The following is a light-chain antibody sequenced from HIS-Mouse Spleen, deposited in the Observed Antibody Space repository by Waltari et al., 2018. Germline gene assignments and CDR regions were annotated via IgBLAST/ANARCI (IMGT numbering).Light chain of an antibody. CDR3: YSTDSSGNHRV. CDR2: EDS. CDR1: VLPKNS. V-gene: IGLV3-10*01. Sequence: SYELPQPPSVSVSPGQTARITCAGDVLPKNSAYWYQQKSGQAPVLVIYEDSKRPSGSPERFSGSSSGTMATLTISGAQVEDEADYYCYSTDSSGNHRVFGGGTKLTVL. J-gene: IGLJ2*01.